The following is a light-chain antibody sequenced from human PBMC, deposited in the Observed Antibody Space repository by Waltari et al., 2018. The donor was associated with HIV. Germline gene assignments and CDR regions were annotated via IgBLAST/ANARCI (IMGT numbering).Light chain of an antibody. V-gene: IGLV1-44*01. CDR2: SNN. CDR3: CSYAASYIYV. CDR1: SSNTGSNT. J-gene: IGLJ1*01. Sequence: QSVLTQPPSASGTPGQRVNISCSGSSSNTGSNTVNWYQQLPGAAPKLLIYSNNQRPSGVPDRFSGSKSGNTAFLTISGLQAEDEADYYCCSYAASYIYVFGVGTKVTVL.